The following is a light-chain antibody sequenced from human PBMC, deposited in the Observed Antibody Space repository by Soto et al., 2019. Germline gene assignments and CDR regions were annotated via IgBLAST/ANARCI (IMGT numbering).Light chain of an antibody. CDR2: EVS. CDR3: SSYAGSNNYV. V-gene: IGLV2-8*01. Sequence: QSALTQPPSASGSPGQSVTISCTGTSSDVGGYNYVSWYQHHPGKAPKLMIYEVSKRPSGVPDRFSGSKSGNMASLTVSGLQAEDEADYYCSSYAGSNNYVFGTGTKLTVL. CDR1: SSDVGGYNY. J-gene: IGLJ1*01.